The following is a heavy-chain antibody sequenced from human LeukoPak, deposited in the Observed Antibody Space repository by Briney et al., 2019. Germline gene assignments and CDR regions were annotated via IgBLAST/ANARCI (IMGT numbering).Heavy chain of an antibody. Sequence: GASVKVSCKASGYTFTGYYMHWVRQAPGQGLEWVGWINPNSGGTNYAQKFQGRVTMTRDTSISTAYMELSRLRSDDTAVYYCAREAMIRGGDPGSDYWGQGTLVTVSS. CDR3: AREAMIRGGDPGSDY. CDR2: INPNSGGT. D-gene: IGHD3-10*01. CDR1: GYTFTGYY. J-gene: IGHJ4*02. V-gene: IGHV1-2*02.